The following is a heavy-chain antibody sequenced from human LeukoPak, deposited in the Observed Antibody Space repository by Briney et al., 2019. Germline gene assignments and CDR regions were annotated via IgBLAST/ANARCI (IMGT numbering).Heavy chain of an antibody. J-gene: IGHJ4*02. Sequence: GGSLRLSCAASGFAFGNYAVGWVRQAPGKGLEGVSSIDSSGTYTPSAESVKGRFTISRDNSENTMYLQLNSLRAEDTAVYSCAKISTVTENFDHWGQGTLVTVSS. V-gene: IGHV3-23*05. D-gene: IGHD4-17*01. CDR2: IDSSGTYT. CDR1: GFAFGNYA. CDR3: AKISTVTENFDH.